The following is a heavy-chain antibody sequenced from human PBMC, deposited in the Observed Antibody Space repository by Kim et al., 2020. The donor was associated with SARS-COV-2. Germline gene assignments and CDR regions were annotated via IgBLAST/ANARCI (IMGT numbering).Heavy chain of an antibody. D-gene: IGHD3-3*01. J-gene: IGHJ6*02. Sequence: GGSLRLSCAASGFTFDDYTMHWVRQPPGKGLEWVSLISWDGSSTYYADSVKGRFTISRDSSKNSLYLQMNSLRTEDTALYYCAVLPSVTSFGVVFPPMDVWGQGTTVTVSS. CDR1: GFTFDDYT. CDR2: ISWDGSST. CDR3: AVLPSVTSFGVVFPPMDV. V-gene: IGHV3-43*01.